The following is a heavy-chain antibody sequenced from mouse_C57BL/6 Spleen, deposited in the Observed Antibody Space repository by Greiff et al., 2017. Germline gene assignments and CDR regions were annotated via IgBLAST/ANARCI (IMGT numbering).Heavy chain of an antibody. D-gene: IGHD1-2*01. CDR1: GFTFSSYT. CDR2: ISGGGGNT. Sequence: DVKLVESGGGLVKPGGSLKLSCAASGFTFSSYTMSWVRQTPEKRLEWVATISGGGGNTYYPDSVKGRFTISRDNAKNTLYLQMSSLRSEDTALYYCARQRLRPGAMDYWGQGTSVTVSS. CDR3: ARQRLRPGAMDY. V-gene: IGHV5-9*01. J-gene: IGHJ4*01.